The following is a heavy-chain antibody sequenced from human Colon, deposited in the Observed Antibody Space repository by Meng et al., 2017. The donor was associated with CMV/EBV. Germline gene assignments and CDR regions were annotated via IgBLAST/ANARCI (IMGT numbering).Heavy chain of an antibody. D-gene: IGHD2-2*01. CDR2: ISHDGSKK. V-gene: IGHV3-30*04. CDR1: GFTFSSFP. CDR3: ARASNTSLDP. J-gene: IGHJ5*02. Sequence: LSCAASGFTFSSFPIHWVRQGPGKGLEWVAFISHDGSKKFYADSVKGRFTISRDNSKNTVDLQMDSLRGEDAAIYYCARASNTSLDPWGQGTLVTVSS.